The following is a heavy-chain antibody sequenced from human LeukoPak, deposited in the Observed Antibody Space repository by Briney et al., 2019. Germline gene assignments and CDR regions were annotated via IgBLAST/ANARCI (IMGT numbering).Heavy chain of an antibody. J-gene: IGHJ4*02. Sequence: GGSLRLSCAASGFTFSSYAMHWVRQAPGKGLEWVAVISYDGSNKYYADSVKGRFTISRDNSKNTLYLQMNSLRAEDTAVYYCARGPVRFLEYQGGEYWGQGTLVTVSS. CDR1: GFTFSSYA. V-gene: IGHV3-30-3*01. CDR3: ARGPVRFLEYQGGEY. CDR2: ISYDGSNK. D-gene: IGHD3-3*01.